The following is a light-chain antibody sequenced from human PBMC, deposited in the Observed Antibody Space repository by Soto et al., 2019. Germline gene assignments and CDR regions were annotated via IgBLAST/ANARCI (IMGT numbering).Light chain of an antibody. V-gene: IGKV1-9*01. CDR2: LAS. Sequence: IQLTQSPSSLSASVGDRVTITCRASRGISSYLAWYQQKPGKAPKLLIYLASTLQSGVPSRFGGSGSGTDFSLTISSLQPEDVATYYCQYLNSHPLSFGGGTKVEIK. J-gene: IGKJ4*01. CDR3: QYLNSHPLS. CDR1: RGISSY.